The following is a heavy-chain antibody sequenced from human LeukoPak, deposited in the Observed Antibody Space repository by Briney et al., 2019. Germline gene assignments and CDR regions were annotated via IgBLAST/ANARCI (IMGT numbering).Heavy chain of an antibody. V-gene: IGHV1-24*01. CDR1: GYTLTELS. D-gene: IGHD5-24*01. Sequence: GASVTVSCTVSGYTLTELSMHWVRQAPGKGLEWMGGFDPEDGETIYAQKFQGRVTMTEDTSTDTAYMELSSLRSEDTAVYYCATDQGYNSFDFWGQGTLVTVSS. CDR3: ATDQGYNSFDF. CDR2: FDPEDGET. J-gene: IGHJ4*02.